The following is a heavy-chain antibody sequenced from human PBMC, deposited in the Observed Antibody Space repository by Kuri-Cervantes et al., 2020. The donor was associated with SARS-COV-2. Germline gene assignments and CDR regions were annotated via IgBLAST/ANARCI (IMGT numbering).Heavy chain of an antibody. D-gene: IGHD2-2*01. CDR3: ARDSVVVPAASYYYYGMEV. CDR1: GFTFSSYW. J-gene: IGHJ6*02. V-gene: IGHV3-7*05. CDR2: IKQDGSEK. Sequence: GESLKIPCAASGFTFSSYWMSWVRQAPGKGLEWVANIKQDGSEKYYVDSVKGRFTISRDNAKNSLYLQMNSLRAEDTAVYYCARDSVVVPAASYYYYGMEVWGQGTTVTVSS.